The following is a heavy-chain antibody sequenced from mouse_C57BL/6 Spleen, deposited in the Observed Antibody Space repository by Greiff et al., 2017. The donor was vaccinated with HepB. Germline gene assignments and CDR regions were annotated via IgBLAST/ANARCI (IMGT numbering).Heavy chain of an antibody. CDR1: GYSITSGYY. J-gene: IGHJ1*03. CDR2: ISYDGSN. V-gene: IGHV3-6*01. CDR3: ARMDYPLYFDV. D-gene: IGHD1-1*02. Sequence: EVKLQESGPGLVKPSQSLSLTCSVTGYSITSGYYWNWIRQFPGNKLEWMGYISYDGSNNYNPSLKNRISITRDTSKHQFFLKLNSVTTEDTATYYCARMDYPLYFDVWGTGTTVTVSS.